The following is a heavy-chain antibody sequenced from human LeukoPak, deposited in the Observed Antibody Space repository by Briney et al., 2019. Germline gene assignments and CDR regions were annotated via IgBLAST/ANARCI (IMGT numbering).Heavy chain of an antibody. J-gene: IGHJ4*02. Sequence: GGSLRLSCAASGATVSSNYMSWVRQAPGKGLEWVSYISGSGSYIDYADSVKGRFTISRDNAENSLYLQMNSLRAEDTAVYYCARGHSSGYYPKYWGQGTLVTVSS. CDR3: ARGHSSGYYPKY. CDR1: GATVSSNY. CDR2: ISGSGSYI. D-gene: IGHD3-22*01. V-gene: IGHV3-11*06.